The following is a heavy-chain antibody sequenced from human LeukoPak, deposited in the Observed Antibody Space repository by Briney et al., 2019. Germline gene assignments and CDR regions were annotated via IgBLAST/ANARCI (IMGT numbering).Heavy chain of an antibody. CDR3: ARGGYYGSGNDFRFDP. CDR1: GGSISSDSYY. J-gene: IGHJ5*02. D-gene: IGHD3-10*01. V-gene: IGHV4-61*02. CDR2: IYTSGST. Sequence: SETLSLTCTVSGGSISSDSYYWSWIRQPAGKGLEWIGRIYTSGSTNYKPSLKSRVTISVDTSKNQFSLKLSSVTAADTAVYYCARGGYYGSGNDFRFDPWGQGTLVTVSS.